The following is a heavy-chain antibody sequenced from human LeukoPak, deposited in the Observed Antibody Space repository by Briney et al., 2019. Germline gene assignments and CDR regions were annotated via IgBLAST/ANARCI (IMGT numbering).Heavy chain of an antibody. CDR3: ARRSLTGYSSSWYISEYYYYYMDV. J-gene: IGHJ6*03. CDR2: ININTGDP. Sequence: GASVKVSCKASGGTFSSYAISWVRHAPGQGLEWMGWININTGDPTYAQGFTGRFVFSLDTSVSTAYLQISSLKAEDTAVYYCARRSLTGYSSSWYISEYYYYYMDVWGKGTTVTVSS. D-gene: IGHD6-13*01. CDR1: GGTFSSYA. V-gene: IGHV7-4-1*02.